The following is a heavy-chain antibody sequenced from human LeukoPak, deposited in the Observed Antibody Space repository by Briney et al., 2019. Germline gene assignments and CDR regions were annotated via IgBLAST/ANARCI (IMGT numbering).Heavy chain of an antibody. CDR2: ISDSGRTT. CDR3: ASWAGNTQSDSWSGPFDY. CDR1: GLTFSNFK. D-gene: IGHD3-3*01. V-gene: IGHV3-48*03. Sequence: AGGSLRLSCAVSGLTFSNFKMNWVRQAPGKGLEWVSYISDSGRTTFYADSVKGRFTIPRDNAKNSLYLQMSSLRVEDTAVYYCASWAGNTQSDSWSGPFDYWGQGTLVAVSS. J-gene: IGHJ4*02.